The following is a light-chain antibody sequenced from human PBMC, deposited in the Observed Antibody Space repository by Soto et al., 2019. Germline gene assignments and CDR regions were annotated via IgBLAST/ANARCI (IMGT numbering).Light chain of an antibody. CDR1: NNDIGDYTY. CDR2: EVN. CDR3: RSNSRSINYV. V-gene: IGLV2-8*01. J-gene: IGLJ1*01. Sequence: QSVLTQPPSASGSPGQSVTISCTGTNNDIGDYTYVSWYQQHPGKAPKLMIYEVNKRPSGIPDRFSGSKSGNMASLPVSGLQPEDDAEYFCRSNSRSINYVFGTGTKLTVL.